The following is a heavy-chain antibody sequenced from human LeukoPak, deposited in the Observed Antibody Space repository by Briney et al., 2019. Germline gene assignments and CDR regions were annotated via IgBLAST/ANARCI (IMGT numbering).Heavy chain of an antibody. J-gene: IGHJ6*02. D-gene: IGHD6-19*01. CDR2: FDPEDGET. Sequence: ASVKVSCKVSGYTLTELSMHWVRQAPGKGLEWMGGFDPEDGETIYAQKFQGRVTMTEDTSTDTAYMELSSLRSEDTAVYYCATGMMAWLVPGRPYYGMDVWGQGTTVIVSS. CDR3: ATGMMAWLVPGRPYYGMDV. V-gene: IGHV1-24*01. CDR1: GYTLTELS.